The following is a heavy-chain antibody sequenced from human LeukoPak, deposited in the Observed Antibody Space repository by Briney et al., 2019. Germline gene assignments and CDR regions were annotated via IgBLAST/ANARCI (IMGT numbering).Heavy chain of an antibody. V-gene: IGHV4-4*02. CDR1: GVSISSLNW. Sequence: SETLSGTCAVSGVSISSLNWWSWVRQPPGKGLEWIGEVYPTGNTNYNPSLNNRVAISLDKPKNQFSLKLSSVTAADTAVYYCARIEEPRGREDAFDVWGQGTMVTVSS. CDR2: VYPTGNT. D-gene: IGHD1-14*01. CDR3: ARIEEPRGREDAFDV. J-gene: IGHJ3*01.